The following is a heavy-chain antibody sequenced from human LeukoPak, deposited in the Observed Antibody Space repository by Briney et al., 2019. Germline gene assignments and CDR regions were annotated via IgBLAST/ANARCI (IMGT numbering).Heavy chain of an antibody. J-gene: IGHJ4*02. CDR2: IYPRDGST. CDR3: ARDQEGFDY. Sequence: ASVKVSCKASGYSFTNNYIHWVRQAPGQGLEWMGMIYPRDGSTSYAQRFQDRVTVTRDTSTSTVHMELSGLRAEDTALYYCARDQEGFDYWGQGTLVTVSS. CDR1: GYSFTNNY. V-gene: IGHV1-46*01.